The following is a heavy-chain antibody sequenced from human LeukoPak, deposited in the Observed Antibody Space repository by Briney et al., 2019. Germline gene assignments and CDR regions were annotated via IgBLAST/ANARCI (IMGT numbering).Heavy chain of an antibody. V-gene: IGHV1-2*02. CDR1: GYTFTGYY. D-gene: IGHD1-7*01. CDR2: INPNSGGT. CDR3: AKQPSITGTTLLRSRENWFDP. J-gene: IGHJ5*02. Sequence: ASVKVSCKASGYTFTGYYMHWVRQAPGQGLEWMGWINPNSGGTNYAQKFQGRVTMTRDTSISTAYMELSRLRSDDTAVYYCAKQPSITGTTLLRSRENWFDPWGQGTLVTVSS.